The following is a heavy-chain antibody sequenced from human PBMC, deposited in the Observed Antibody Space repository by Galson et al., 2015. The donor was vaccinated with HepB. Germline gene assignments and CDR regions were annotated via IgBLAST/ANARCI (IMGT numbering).Heavy chain of an antibody. Sequence: SLRLSCAASGFTFSSYAMSWVRQAPGKGLEWVSAISGSGGSTYYADSVKGRFTISRDNSKNTLYLQMNSLRAEDTAVYYCAKHCSGGSCYRAWFDPWGQGTLVTVSS. CDR3: AKHCSGGSCYRAWFDP. D-gene: IGHD2-15*01. J-gene: IGHJ5*02. V-gene: IGHV3-23*01. CDR2: ISGSGGST. CDR1: GFTFSSYA.